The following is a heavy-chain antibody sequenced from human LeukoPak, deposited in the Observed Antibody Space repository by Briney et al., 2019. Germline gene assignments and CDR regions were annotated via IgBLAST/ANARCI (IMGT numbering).Heavy chain of an antibody. CDR3: ARVWVGYVAAAGY. CDR1: NYSITSGYY. J-gene: IGHJ4*02. V-gene: IGHV4-38-2*02. CDR2: IYHSGST. D-gene: IGHD6-13*01. Sequence: SETLSLTCTVSNYSITSGYYWGWIRQPPRKGLEWIGSIYHSGSTHYNPSLKSRVTISIDTSRNQFSLKLTSPTAADTAVYYCARVWVGYVAAAGYWGQGTLVTVSS.